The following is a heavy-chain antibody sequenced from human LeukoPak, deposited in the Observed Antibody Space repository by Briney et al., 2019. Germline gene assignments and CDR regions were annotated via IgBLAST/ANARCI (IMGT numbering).Heavy chain of an antibody. CDR2: IRYDGSNK. J-gene: IGHJ4*02. D-gene: IGHD3-3*01. V-gene: IGHV3-30*02. CDR3: AKDRLLRGPDY. CDR1: GFTFSSYG. Sequence: GGSLRLSCAASGFTFSSYGRHWVRQAPGKGLEWVAFIRYDGSNKYYADSVKGRFTISRDNSKNTLYLQMNSLRAEDTAVYYCAKDRLLRGPDYWGQGTLVTVSS.